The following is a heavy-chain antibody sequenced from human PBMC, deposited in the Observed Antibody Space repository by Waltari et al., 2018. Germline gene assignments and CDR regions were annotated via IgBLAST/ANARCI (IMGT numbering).Heavy chain of an antibody. CDR1: GYTFTSYD. Sequence: QVQLVPSGAEVKKPGASVKVSCKASGYTFTSYDIHWVRQATGQGIELKVGMKPNGCNTGYAQKVHGRVTMTRNTAISPVYMELGSLRSEDTAVYYCARGGSSSSGGDYWGQGTLVTVSS. CDR2: MKPNGCNT. CDR3: ARGGSSSSGGDY. D-gene: IGHD6-6*01. J-gene: IGHJ4*02. V-gene: IGHV1-8*01.